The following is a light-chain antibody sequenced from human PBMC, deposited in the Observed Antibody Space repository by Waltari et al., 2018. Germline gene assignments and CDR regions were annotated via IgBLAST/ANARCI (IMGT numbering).Light chain of an antibody. Sequence: QSALTQPASVSGSPGQSITISCTGTSSDVGSYDYVSWYQQHPGKAPKVLIYDVNNRPSGVATRFSGSETGNSPSLSISGLQAEDEAYCSSHRSDNVVVFGGGTKLTVL. V-gene: IGLV2-14*01. CDR1: SSDVGSYDY. CDR2: DVN. J-gene: IGLJ2*01. CDR3: HRSDNVVV.